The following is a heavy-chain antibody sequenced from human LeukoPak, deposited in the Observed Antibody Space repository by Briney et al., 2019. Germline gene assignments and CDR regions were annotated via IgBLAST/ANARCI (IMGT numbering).Heavy chain of an antibody. CDR3: AKGGGFSSSWLANWFDP. CDR2: ISGSGGST. D-gene: IGHD6-6*01. Sequence: PGGSLRLSCAASGFTFSDYYMSWVRQAPGKGLDWVSGISGSGGSTNHADSVKGRFTISRDKSKNTLYLQMNSLRAEDTALYYCAKGGGFSSSWLANWFDPWGQGTLVTVSS. CDR1: GFTFSDYY. J-gene: IGHJ5*02. V-gene: IGHV3-23*01.